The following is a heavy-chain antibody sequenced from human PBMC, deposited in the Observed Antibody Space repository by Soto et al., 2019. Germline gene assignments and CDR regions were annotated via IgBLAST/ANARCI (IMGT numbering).Heavy chain of an antibody. CDR1: DGSVSSGSYY. CDR2: IYYSGST. J-gene: IGHJ4*02. CDR3: VVITKVRAQGYYFDY. D-gene: IGHD3-10*01. Sequence: SETLSLTCTVSDGSVSSGSYYWTWIRQPPGKGLEWIGYIYYSGSTNYNPSLKSRVTISVDTSKNQFSLKLGAVTAADTAMYYCVVITKVRAQGYYFDYWGQGTLVTVSS. V-gene: IGHV4-61*01.